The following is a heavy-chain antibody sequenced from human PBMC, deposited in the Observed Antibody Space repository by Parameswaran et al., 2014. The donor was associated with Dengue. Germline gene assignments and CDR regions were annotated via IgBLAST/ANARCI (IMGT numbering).Heavy chain of an antibody. CDR2: IYYSGST. CDR3: ASQYSSGWYARFDP. J-gene: IGHJ5*02. V-gene: IGHV4-39*01. D-gene: IGHD6-19*01. Sequence: WIRQPPGKGLEWIGSIYYSGSTYYNPSLKSRVTISVDTSKNQFSLKLSSVTAADTAVYYCASQYSSGWYARFDPWGQGTLVTASPQ.